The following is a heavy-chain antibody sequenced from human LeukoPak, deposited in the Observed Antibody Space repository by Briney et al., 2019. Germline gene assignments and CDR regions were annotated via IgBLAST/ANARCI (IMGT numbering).Heavy chain of an antibody. CDR2: IKTDGSEK. Sequence: PGGSLRLSCAASGFTFSDSWMTWVRQTPGKGLEWVANIKTDGSEKYYVDSVKGRFTISRDNAKNSLYLQMNSLRAEDTAMYYCATYSTRNAREFQSWGQGTLVTVSS. CDR3: ATYSTRNAREFQS. CDR1: GFTFSDSW. V-gene: IGHV3-7*01. J-gene: IGHJ1*01. D-gene: IGHD2/OR15-2a*01.